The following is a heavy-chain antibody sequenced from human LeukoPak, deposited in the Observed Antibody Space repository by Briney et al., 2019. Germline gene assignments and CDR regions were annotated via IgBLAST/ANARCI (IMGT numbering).Heavy chain of an antibody. V-gene: IGHV1-69*13. J-gene: IGHJ4*02. Sequence: ASVKVSCKASGGTFSSYAISWVRQAPGQGLEWMGGIIPIFGTANYAQKFQGRVTITADESTRTAYMELSSLRSEDTAVYYCAGGLGYCSSTSCYGAPTFDYWGQGTLVTVSS. CDR2: IIPIFGTA. CDR3: AGGLGYCSSTSCYGAPTFDY. CDR1: GGTFSSYA. D-gene: IGHD2-2*01.